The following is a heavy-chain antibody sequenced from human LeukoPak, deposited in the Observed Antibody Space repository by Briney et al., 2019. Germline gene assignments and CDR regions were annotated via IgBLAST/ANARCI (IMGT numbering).Heavy chain of an antibody. Sequence: GASVKVSCKASGYTFTISGMSWVRQAPGQRLEWLGWISGYNGHTNYAQKVQGRVTMTTDTSTSTAYMELRSLRSDDTAVYYCARDGEVRGIIITNYGMDVWGQGTTVTVSS. CDR2: ISGYNGHT. CDR3: ARDGEVRGIIITNYGMDV. J-gene: IGHJ6*02. D-gene: IGHD3-10*01. CDR1: GYTFTISG. V-gene: IGHV1-18*01.